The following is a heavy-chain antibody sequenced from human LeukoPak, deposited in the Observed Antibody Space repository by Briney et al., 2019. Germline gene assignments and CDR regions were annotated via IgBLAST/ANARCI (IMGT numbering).Heavy chain of an antibody. CDR2: ISVSGDST. CDR1: GFIFINYD. CDR3: AKELFTGWLGWFDP. D-gene: IGHD6-19*01. V-gene: IGHV3-23*01. J-gene: IGHJ5*02. Sequence: PGGSLRLSCAASGFIFINYDMTWVRQAPGKGLEWVSGISVSGDSTLYADSVQGRFTISIDNSKNTVYLQMNSLRAEDTATYYCAKELFTGWLGWFDPWGQGTLLTVSS.